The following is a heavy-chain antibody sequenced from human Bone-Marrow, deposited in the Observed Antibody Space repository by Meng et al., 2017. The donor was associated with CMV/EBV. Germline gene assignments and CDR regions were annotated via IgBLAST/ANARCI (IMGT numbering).Heavy chain of an antibody. CDR2: IDTAGDT. Sequence: GGSLRLSCTASGFSVSSYDMHWVRQATGKGLEWVSAIDTAGDTYYPDSVKGRFTISRDNAKNSLYLQMNSLRAEDTAVYYCARVYADSNGMDVWGQGTTVTVSS. J-gene: IGHJ6*02. CDR3: ARVYADSNGMDV. V-gene: IGHV3-13*01. CDR1: GFSVSSYD. D-gene: IGHD4-17*01.